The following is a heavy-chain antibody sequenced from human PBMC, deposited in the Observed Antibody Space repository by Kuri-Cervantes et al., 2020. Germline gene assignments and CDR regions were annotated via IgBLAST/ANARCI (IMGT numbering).Heavy chain of an antibody. CDR3: ARSITMVRGYGMDV. D-gene: IGHD3-10*01. CDR2: IRGSGGST. Sequence: GESLKIHCPASGFTFSSYAMSWVRQAPGKGVEWVSAIRGSGGSTYYADSVNGRFTISRDNAKNSLYQHMNSLSAEDTAVYYCARSITMVRGYGMDVWGQGTTVTVSS. V-gene: IGHV3-23*01. CDR1: GFTFSSYA. J-gene: IGHJ6*02.